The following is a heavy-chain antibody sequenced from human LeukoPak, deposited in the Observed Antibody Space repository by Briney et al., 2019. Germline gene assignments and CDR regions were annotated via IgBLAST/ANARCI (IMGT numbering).Heavy chain of an antibody. V-gene: IGHV4-4*07. Sequence: SETLSLTCTVSGGSVSSYYWSWIRQPAGKGPEWIGRIYTSGSTDYNPSLKSRVTMSVDTSKKQFSLKLSSVTAADTAVYYCASYTALVYGYYYYYGMDVWGQGTTVTVSS. CDR3: ASYTALVYGYYYYYGMDV. CDR1: GGSVSSYY. D-gene: IGHD5-18*01. CDR2: IYTSGST. J-gene: IGHJ6*02.